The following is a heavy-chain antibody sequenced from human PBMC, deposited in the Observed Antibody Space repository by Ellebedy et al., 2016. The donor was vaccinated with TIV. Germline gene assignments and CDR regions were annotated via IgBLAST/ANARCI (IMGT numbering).Heavy chain of an antibody. J-gene: IGHJ4*02. CDR1: GYSFTSYW. D-gene: IGHD6-19*01. CDR2: IDPSDSYT. V-gene: IGHV5-10-1*01. CDR3: ARQPQTRYSSGWYVL. Sequence: GESLKISCKGSGYSFTSYWISWVRQMPGKGLEWMGRIDPSDSYTNYSPSFQGHVTISADKSISTAYLQWSSLKASDTAMYYCARQPQTRYSSGWYVLWGQGTLVTVSS.